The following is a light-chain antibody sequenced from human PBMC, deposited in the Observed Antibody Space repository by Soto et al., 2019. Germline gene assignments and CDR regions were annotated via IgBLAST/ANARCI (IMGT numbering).Light chain of an antibody. CDR1: QGISSY. V-gene: IGKV1-8*01. CDR3: QQYYSYPFT. J-gene: IGKJ4*01. Sequence: AIRMTQSPSSLSASTGDRVTITCRASQGISSYLAWYQQKVGKAPKLLIYAASTLQSGGPSRFSGSGSGTAFTLIISCLQSEDFATYYCQQYYSYPFTFGGGTKVQIK. CDR2: AAS.